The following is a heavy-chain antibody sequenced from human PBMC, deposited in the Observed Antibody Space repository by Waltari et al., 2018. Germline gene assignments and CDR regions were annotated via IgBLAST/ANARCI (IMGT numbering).Heavy chain of an antibody. Sequence: EVQLVQSGAEVKQPGESLKIPCKGSGYSFTSYWIGWVRQVPGKGLEWMGIIYPGDSDTRYSPSFQGQVTISADKSISTAYLQWSSLKASDTAMYYCARLLGWNEGADAFDIWGQGTMVTVSS. D-gene: IGHD1-1*01. V-gene: IGHV5-51*01. CDR3: ARLLGWNEGADAFDI. CDR2: IYPGDSDT. J-gene: IGHJ3*02. CDR1: GYSFTSYW.